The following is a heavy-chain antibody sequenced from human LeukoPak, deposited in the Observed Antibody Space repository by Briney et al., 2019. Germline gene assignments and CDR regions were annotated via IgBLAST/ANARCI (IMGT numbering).Heavy chain of an antibody. CDR2: ISSSSSYI. CDR3: ARDAELWFGEIPYYCGMDV. V-gene: IGHV3-21*01. Sequence: PGGPLRLSCAASGFTFSSYSMNWVRQAPGKGLEWVSSISSSSSYIYYADSVKGRFTISRDNAKNSLYLQMNSLRAEDTAVYYCARDAELWFGEIPYYCGMDVWGQGTTVTVSS. J-gene: IGHJ6*02. CDR1: GFTFSSYS. D-gene: IGHD3-10*01.